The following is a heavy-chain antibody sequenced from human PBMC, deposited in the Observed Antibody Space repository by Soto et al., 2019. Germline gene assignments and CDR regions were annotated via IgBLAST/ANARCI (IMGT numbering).Heavy chain of an antibody. CDR3: ARGRGYSYGLDP. D-gene: IGHD5-18*01. CDR2: IYYTGNT. Sequence: SETLSLTCTVSGGSMTSYYWSWIRQPPGKGLEWIGFIYYTGNTKYNPSLKSRVTISIDTSKSLFSLKLNSVTAADTAVYYCARGRGYSYGLDPWGQGTLVTVSS. V-gene: IGHV4-59*08. CDR1: GGSMTSYY. J-gene: IGHJ5*02.